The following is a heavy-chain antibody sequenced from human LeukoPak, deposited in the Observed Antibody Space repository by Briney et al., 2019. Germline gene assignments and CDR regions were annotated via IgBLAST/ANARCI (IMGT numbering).Heavy chain of an antibody. D-gene: IGHD2-2*01. V-gene: IGHV3-23*01. CDR2: ISGSGGST. Sequence: GGSLRLSCAASGFTFSSYAMSWVRRAPGKGLEWVSAISGSGGSTYYADSVKGRFTISRDNSKNTLYLQMNSLRAEDTAVYYCAKASAASYYYGMDVWGQGTTVTVSS. CDR3: AKASAASYYYGMDV. J-gene: IGHJ6*02. CDR1: GFTFSSYA.